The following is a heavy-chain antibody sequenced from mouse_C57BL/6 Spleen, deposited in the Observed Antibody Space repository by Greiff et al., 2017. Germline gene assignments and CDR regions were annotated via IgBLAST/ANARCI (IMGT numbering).Heavy chain of an antibody. J-gene: IGHJ1*03. Sequence: QVQLKQSGAELVKPGASVKISCKASGYAFSSYWMNWVKQRPGKGLEWIGQIYPGDGDTNYNGKFKGKATLTADKSSSTAYMQLSSLTSEDSAVYFCARSRNITPVRYFDVWGTGTTVTVSS. CDR3: ARSRNITPVRYFDV. D-gene: IGHD1-1*01. V-gene: IGHV1-80*01. CDR2: IYPGDGDT. CDR1: GYAFSSYW.